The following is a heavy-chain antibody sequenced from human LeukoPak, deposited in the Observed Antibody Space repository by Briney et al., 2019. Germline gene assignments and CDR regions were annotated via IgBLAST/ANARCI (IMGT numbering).Heavy chain of an antibody. J-gene: IGHJ3*02. V-gene: IGHV3-64*01. CDR1: EFTFSTNA. Sequence: PGGPLRLSCAASEFTFSTNAMHWVGQAPGKGLEYVSAISSNGGSTYYANSVKGRFTISRDNSKNTLYLQMGGLRAEDMAVYYCASVGTSGYPYAFDIWGQGTMVTVSS. CDR2: ISSNGGST. D-gene: IGHD3-3*01. CDR3: ASVGTSGYPYAFDI.